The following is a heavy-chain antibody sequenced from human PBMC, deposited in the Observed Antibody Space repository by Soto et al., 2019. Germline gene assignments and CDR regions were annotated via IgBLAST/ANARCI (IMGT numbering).Heavy chain of an antibody. CDR1: GGTFSSYT. J-gene: IGHJ4*02. CDR3: ARSRQGYGDYAIDY. Sequence: GASVKVSCKASGGTFSSYTISWVRQAPGQGLEWMGRIIPILGIANYAQKFQGRVTITADKSTSTAYMELSSLRSEDTAVYYCARSRQGYGDYAIDYWGQGTLVTVSS. D-gene: IGHD4-17*01. CDR2: IIPILGIA. V-gene: IGHV1-69*02.